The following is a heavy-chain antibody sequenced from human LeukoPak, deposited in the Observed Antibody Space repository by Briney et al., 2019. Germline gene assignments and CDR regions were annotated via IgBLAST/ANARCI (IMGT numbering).Heavy chain of an antibody. CDR1: GVSISSYY. CDR3: ARDSPAMGKNWFDP. J-gene: IGHJ5*02. Sequence: PSETLSLTCTVSGVSISSYYWSWIRQPPGKGLEWIGYIYYSGSTTYNPSLKSRVTISVDTSKNQFSLRLSSVTAADTAVYYCARDSPAMGKNWFDPWGQGTLVTVSS. CDR2: IYYSGST. D-gene: IGHD2-2*01. V-gene: IGHV4-59*01.